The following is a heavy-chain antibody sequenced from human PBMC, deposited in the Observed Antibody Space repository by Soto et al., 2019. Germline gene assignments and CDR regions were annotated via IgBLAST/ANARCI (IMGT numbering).Heavy chain of an antibody. CDR2: INPNTGAT. D-gene: IGHD2-15*01. V-gene: IGHV1-2*02. Sequence: QVQLVQSGAEVKKPGASVKVSCQTSGYTFTASYLHWVRQAPGQGLEWMGWINPNTGATDYAQKFQGRVSMTRDTSITTVYMQLINLRPDDTAIYYCARAEWWWPGFDYWGQGTLVTVS. J-gene: IGHJ4*02. CDR3: ARAEWWWPGFDY. CDR1: GYTFTASY.